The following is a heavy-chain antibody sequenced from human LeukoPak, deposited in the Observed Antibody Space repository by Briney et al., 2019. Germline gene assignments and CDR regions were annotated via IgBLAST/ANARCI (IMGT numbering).Heavy chain of an antibody. J-gene: IGHJ4*02. D-gene: IGHD3-10*01. CDR1: GFTFSGYS. Sequence: PGGALRLSCAASGFTFSGYSMKWVRRAPGKGLEWISYISSSSSTIYYADSVKGRFTISRDNAKNSLYLQMNSLRVDDTAVYYCARGKVVRGVIDYWGQGTLVTVSS. CDR3: ARGKVVRGVIDY. CDR2: ISSSSSTI. V-gene: IGHV3-48*01.